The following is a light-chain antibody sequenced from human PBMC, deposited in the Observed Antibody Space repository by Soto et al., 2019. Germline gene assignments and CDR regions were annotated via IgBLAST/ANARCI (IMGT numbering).Light chain of an antibody. J-gene: IGLJ2*01. Sequence: QSVLTQPPSVSEAPGQRVTISCTGSSSNIGSGFDVHWYQHLPGTAPKLLIYGNYNRPSGVPDRFSGSKSETSVSLAITGLQAEDEADYYCQSYDSSLRGSVFGGGTKLTVL. V-gene: IGLV1-40*01. CDR2: GNY. CDR3: QSYDSSLRGSV. CDR1: SSNIGSGFD.